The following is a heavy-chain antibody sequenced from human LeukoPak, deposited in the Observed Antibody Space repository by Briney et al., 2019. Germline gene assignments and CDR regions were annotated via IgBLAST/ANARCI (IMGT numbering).Heavy chain of an antibody. Sequence: GGSLRLSCAASGFTFSSYWMSWVRQAPGKGLEWVSSISSSSSYIYYADSVKGRFTISRDNAKNSLYLQMNSLRAEDTAVYYCARDHHSSGYTFDYWGQGTLVTVSS. V-gene: IGHV3-21*01. CDR3: ARDHHSSGYTFDY. J-gene: IGHJ4*02. CDR2: ISSSSSYI. CDR1: GFTFSSYW. D-gene: IGHD3-22*01.